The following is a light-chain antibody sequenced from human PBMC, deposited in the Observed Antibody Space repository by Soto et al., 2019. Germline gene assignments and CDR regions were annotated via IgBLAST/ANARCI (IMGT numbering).Light chain of an antibody. J-gene: IGLJ1*01. CDR1: SSDVGSYNL. V-gene: IGLV2-23*02. CDR2: EVS. Sequence: QSVLTQPASVSGSPGQSITISCTGTSSDVGSYNLVSWYQQHPGKAPKLMIYEVSKRPSGVSNRFSGSKSGNTASLTISGLQAEDEADYYCQSYGSSMSGYVFGTGTKVTVL. CDR3: QSYGSSMSGYV.